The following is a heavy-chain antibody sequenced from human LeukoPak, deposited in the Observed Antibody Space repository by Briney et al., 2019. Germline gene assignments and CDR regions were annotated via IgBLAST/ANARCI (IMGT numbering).Heavy chain of an antibody. CDR2: ISYDGSNK. J-gene: IGHJ4*02. Sequence: GGSLRLSCAASGFTFSSYAMHWVRQAPGKGLEWVAVISYDGSNKYYADSVKGRFTISRDNSKNTLYLQMNSLRAEDTAVYYCATEAWELEVPPDFDYWGQGTLVTVSS. D-gene: IGHD1-1*01. V-gene: IGHV3-30*04. CDR1: GFTFSSYA. CDR3: ATEAWELEVPPDFDY.